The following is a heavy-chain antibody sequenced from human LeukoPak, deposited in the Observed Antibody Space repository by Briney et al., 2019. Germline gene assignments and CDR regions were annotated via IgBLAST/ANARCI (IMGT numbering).Heavy chain of an antibody. J-gene: IGHJ6*02. CDR3: ARDRHRANGVCHSPPGMDV. CDR2: IWFDGKNE. CDR1: GFTFSSYG. Sequence: GGSLRLSCAASGFTFSSYGMHWVRQAPGKGLEWVADIWFDGKNEHFADSVKGRFTISRDNSKNTMYLQINSLRAEDTAVYYCARDRHRANGVCHSPPGMDVWGQGTTVTVSS. V-gene: IGHV3-33*01. D-gene: IGHD2-8*01.